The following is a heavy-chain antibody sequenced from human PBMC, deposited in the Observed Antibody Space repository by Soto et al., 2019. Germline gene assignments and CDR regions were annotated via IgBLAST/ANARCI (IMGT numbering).Heavy chain of an antibody. CDR2: IYYSGST. Sequence: SVTLSLTCTVSGGSISSGAYYWSWIRQPPGKGLEWIGYIYYSGSTYYNPSLKSRVTISVDTSKNQFSLKLSSVTAADTAVYYCARERPDGSRLDPWGQGTLVTVSS. CDR3: ARERPDGSRLDP. D-gene: IGHD6-13*01. CDR1: GGSISSGAYY. J-gene: IGHJ5*02. V-gene: IGHV4-30-4*01.